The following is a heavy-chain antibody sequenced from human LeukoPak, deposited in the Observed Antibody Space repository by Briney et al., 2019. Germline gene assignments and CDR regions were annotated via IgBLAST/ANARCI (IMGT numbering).Heavy chain of an antibody. CDR3: AKSGRFDY. J-gene: IGHJ4*02. CDR1: GFTFDDYA. D-gene: IGHD1-1*01. Sequence: PGGSLRLSCAASGFTFDDYAMHWVRQAPGKGLEWVSGISWNSGSIGYADSVKGRFTISRDNAKNSLYLQMNSLRAEDTALYYCAKSGRFDYWGQGTLVTVSS. V-gene: IGHV3-9*01. CDR2: ISWNSGSI.